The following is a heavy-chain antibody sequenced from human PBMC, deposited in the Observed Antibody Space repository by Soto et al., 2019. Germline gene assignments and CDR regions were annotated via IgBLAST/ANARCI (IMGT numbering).Heavy chain of an antibody. V-gene: IGHV3-30-3*01. CDR1: GFTFSSYA. CDR3: ARGAGGNSWRSPTFDS. D-gene: IGHD5-18*01. J-gene: IGHJ4*02. CDR2: ISYDGSSK. Sequence: PGGSLRLSCAASGFTFSSYAMHWVRQAPGKGLEWVAIISYDGSSKYYADSVKGRFTISRDNSKNTLYLQMNSLRAEDTAIYYCARGAGGNSWRSPTFDSWGQGTLVTVSS.